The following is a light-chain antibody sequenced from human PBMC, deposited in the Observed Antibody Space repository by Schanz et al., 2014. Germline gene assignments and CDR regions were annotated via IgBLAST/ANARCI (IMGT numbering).Light chain of an antibody. CDR2: EVS. CDR1: SSDVGSYNL. J-gene: IGLJ3*02. V-gene: IGLV2-14*02. CDR3: QSYDSSLSEWV. Sequence: QSALTQPASVSGSPGQSITISCTGTSSDVGSYNLVSWYQQHPGKAPKLMIYEVSKRPSGVPDRFSGSKSGNTASLTVSGLQAEDEADYYCQSYDSSLSEWVFGGGTKLTVL.